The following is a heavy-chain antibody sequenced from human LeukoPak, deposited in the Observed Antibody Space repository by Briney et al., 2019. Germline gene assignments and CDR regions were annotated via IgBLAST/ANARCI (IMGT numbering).Heavy chain of an antibody. D-gene: IGHD6-19*01. Sequence: GGSLRLSCAASGFTFSNYRMNWVRQAPGKGLEWVSSISSSASTKYYADSVKGRFTISRDNAKNSLYLQMNSLRVEDTAFYYCAKDNRRHYTSGPNPDSLHWGQGALVTVSS. J-gene: IGHJ4*02. CDR3: AKDNRRHYTSGPNPDSLH. CDR2: ISSSASTK. V-gene: IGHV3-48*04. CDR1: GFTFSNYR.